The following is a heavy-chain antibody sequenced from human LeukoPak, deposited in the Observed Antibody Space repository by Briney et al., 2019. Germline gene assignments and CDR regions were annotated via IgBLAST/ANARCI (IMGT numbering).Heavy chain of an antibody. V-gene: IGHV3-53*01. CDR2: IRSGGST. CDR1: GFTVSSSY. Sequence: GGSLRLSCTASGFTVSSSYMTWVRQAPGKGLEWVSVIRSGGSTVYADSVKGRFTISRDNSKNTLYLQLNSLRAEDTAVYYCAREGSGRTAYNDGLDVWGQGTMVTVSS. J-gene: IGHJ3*01. D-gene: IGHD3-10*01. CDR3: AREGSGRTAYNDGLDV.